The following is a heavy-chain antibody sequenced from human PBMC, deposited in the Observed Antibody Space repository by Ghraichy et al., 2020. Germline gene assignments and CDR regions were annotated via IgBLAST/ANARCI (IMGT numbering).Heavy chain of an antibody. CDR1: GGSISSGGYY. CDR3: AREGNDILTGYSGNIYYFDY. D-gene: IGHD3-9*01. J-gene: IGHJ4*02. Sequence: SETLSLTCTVSGGSISSGGYYWSWIRQHPGKGLEWIGYIYYSGSTYYNQSLKSRVTRSVETSKNQYSLKLRSVTDADTAVYYCAREGNDILTGYSGNIYYFDYWGQGTLVTSSS. CDR2: IYYSGST. V-gene: IGHV4-31*03.